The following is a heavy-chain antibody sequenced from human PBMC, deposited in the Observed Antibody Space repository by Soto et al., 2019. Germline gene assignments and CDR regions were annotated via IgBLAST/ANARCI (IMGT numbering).Heavy chain of an antibody. J-gene: IGHJ5*02. V-gene: IGHV4-4*02. CDR3: ARGSTTVVTPNWFDP. D-gene: IGHD4-17*01. Sequence: ETLSLTCAVSGGSISSNNLWSWVRQPPGQGLEWIGEIYHSGSANYNPSLKSRVIISVDKSKNQFSLKLNSVIAADTAVYYCARGSTTVVTPNWFDPWGQGTLVTVS. CDR1: GGSISSNNL. CDR2: IYHSGSA.